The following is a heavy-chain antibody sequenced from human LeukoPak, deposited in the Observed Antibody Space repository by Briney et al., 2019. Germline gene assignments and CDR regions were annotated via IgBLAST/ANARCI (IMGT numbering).Heavy chain of an antibody. D-gene: IGHD1-14*01. J-gene: IGHJ3*02. CDR3: ARDFRNRDAFDI. V-gene: IGHV4-61*02. Sequence: SETLSLTCTVSGDSITSGSYYWSWIRQPAGKGLEWIGRIYTSGSTNYNPSLKSRVTMSVDTSKNQFSLKLSSVTAADTAVYYCARDFRNRDAFDIWGQGTMVTVSS. CDR2: IYTSGST. CDR1: GDSITSGSYY.